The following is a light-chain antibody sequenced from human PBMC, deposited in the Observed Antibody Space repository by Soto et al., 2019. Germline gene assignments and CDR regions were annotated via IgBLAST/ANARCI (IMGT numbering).Light chain of an antibody. Sequence: EIVLTQSPGTLSLSPGERATLSCRASQSVSSSYLAWYQQKAGQAPRLLIHGASSRATGIPDKFSGSGSGTDFTLTISRLEPEDFAVYYCQQYGSSPPTFDQGTKVEIK. V-gene: IGKV3-20*01. J-gene: IGKJ1*01. CDR3: QQYGSSPPT. CDR1: QSVSSSY. CDR2: GAS.